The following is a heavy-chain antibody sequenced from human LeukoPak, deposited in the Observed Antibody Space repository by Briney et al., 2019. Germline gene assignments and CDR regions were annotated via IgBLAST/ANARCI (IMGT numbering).Heavy chain of an antibody. CDR1: GFTFSSYE. Sequence: GGSLRLSCAASGFTFSSYEMNWVRQAPGKGLEWVSYISSSGSTIYYADSVKGRFTISRDNAKNSLYPQMNSLRAEDTAVYYCARDQRYFDWLPFDYWGQGTLVTVSS. CDR3: ARDQRYFDWLPFDY. CDR2: ISSSGSTI. V-gene: IGHV3-48*03. J-gene: IGHJ4*02. D-gene: IGHD3-9*01.